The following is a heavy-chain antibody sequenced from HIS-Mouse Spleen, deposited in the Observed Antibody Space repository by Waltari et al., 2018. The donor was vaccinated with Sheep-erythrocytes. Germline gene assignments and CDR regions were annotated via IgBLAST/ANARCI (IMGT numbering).Heavy chain of an antibody. J-gene: IGHJ4*02. D-gene: IGHD3-3*01. Sequence: QLQLQESGPGLVKPSETLSLTCTVSGGSISSSSYYWGWIRQPPGKGLEWFGSIYYSGRTYYNPYLKSRVTISVDTSKNQFSLKLSSVTAADTAVYYCARDWTGFDYWGQGTLVTVSS. CDR1: GGSISSSSYY. CDR3: ARDWTGFDY. V-gene: IGHV4-39*07. CDR2: IYYSGRT.